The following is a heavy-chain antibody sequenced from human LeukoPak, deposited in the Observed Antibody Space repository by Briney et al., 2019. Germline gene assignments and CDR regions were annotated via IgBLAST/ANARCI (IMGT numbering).Heavy chain of an antibody. CDR1: GYSFISYY. J-gene: IGHJ3*02. V-gene: IGHV5-51*01. Sequence: GESLKISCKGSGYSFISYYIAWVRQMPGKGLEWMGIIYPADSDTKYSPSFQGQVTISADKSISTAYLQWSSLKASDTAMYYCARLGMASRRRFLEWLLPTDDAFDIWGQGTMVTVPS. CDR2: IYPADSDT. CDR3: ARLGMASRRRFLEWLLPTDDAFDI. D-gene: IGHD3-3*01.